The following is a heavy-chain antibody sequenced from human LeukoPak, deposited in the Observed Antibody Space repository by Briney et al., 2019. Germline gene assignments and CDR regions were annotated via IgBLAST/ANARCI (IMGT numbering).Heavy chain of an antibody. D-gene: IGHD1-26*01. J-gene: IGHJ5*02. Sequence: SETLSLTCTVSGGSISSSSYYWGWIRLPPGKGLEWIGSIYYSGSTYYNPSLKSRVTISVDTSKNQFSLKLSSVTAADTAVYYCARRLVGARWNWIDPWGQGTLVTVSS. CDR2: IYYSGST. CDR3: ARRLVGARWNWIDP. V-gene: IGHV4-39*07. CDR1: GGSISSSSYY.